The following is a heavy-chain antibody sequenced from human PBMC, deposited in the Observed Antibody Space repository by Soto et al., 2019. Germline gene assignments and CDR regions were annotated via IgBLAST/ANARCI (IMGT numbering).Heavy chain of an antibody. D-gene: IGHD3-22*01. CDR3: ARAPNYYDSSGFDY. J-gene: IGHJ4*02. CDR2: IWYNGSNK. Sequence: QVQLVESGGGVVQPGRSLRLSCAASGFTFSSYGMHWVRQAPGKGLEWVAVIWYNGSNKYYADSVKGRFTISRDNSKNTLYLQMNSLRAEDTAVYYCARAPNYYDSSGFDYWGQGTLVTVSS. V-gene: IGHV3-33*01. CDR1: GFTFSSYG.